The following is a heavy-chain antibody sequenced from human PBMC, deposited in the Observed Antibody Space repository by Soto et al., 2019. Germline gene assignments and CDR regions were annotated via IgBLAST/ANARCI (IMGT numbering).Heavy chain of an antibody. Sequence: QVQLVESGGGLVEPGGSLRLSCAASGFLFSDHYMSWIRQAPGKGPEWMSYISSTTIYYADSVRGRFTVSRDNAKNSLHLQMNSLRVDDTAVYFCARDPSMRIYFHIDPWGQGTLVPVSS. CDR1: GFLFSDHY. V-gene: IGHV3-11*01. CDR3: ARDPSMRIYFHIDP. D-gene: IGHD2-21*01. J-gene: IGHJ5*02. CDR2: ISSTTI.